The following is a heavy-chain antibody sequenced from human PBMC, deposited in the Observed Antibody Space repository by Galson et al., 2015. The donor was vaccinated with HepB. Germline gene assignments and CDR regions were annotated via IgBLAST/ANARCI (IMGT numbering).Heavy chain of an antibody. J-gene: IGHJ4*02. Sequence: SLRLSCAASGFTFSSYAMSWVRQAPGKGLEWVSAISGSGGSTYYADSVKGRFTISRDNSKNTLYLQMNSLRAEDTAVYYCAKDVIYYDSSGYYSHYFDYWGQGTLVTVSS. CDR3: AKDVIYYDSSGYYSHYFDY. V-gene: IGHV3-23*01. D-gene: IGHD3-22*01. CDR1: GFTFSSYA. CDR2: ISGSGGST.